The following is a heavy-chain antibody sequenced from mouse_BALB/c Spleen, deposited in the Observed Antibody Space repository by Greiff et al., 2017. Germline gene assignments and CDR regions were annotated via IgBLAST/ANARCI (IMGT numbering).Heavy chain of an antibody. CDR2: IYPGNSDT. Sequence: EVQVVESGTVLARPGASVKMSCKASGYTFTSYWMHWVKQRPGQGLEWIGAIYPGNSDTSYNQKFKGKAKLTAVTSTSTAYMELSSLTNEDSAVYYCTIIYYSGSSYWWGQGTTLTVSS. CDR1: GYTFTSYW. CDR3: TIIYYSGSSYW. J-gene: IGHJ2*01. D-gene: IGHD1-1*01. V-gene: IGHV1-5*01.